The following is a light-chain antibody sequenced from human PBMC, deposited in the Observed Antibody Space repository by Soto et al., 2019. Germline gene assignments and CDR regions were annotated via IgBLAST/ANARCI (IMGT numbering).Light chain of an antibody. CDR1: QSVSNNY. V-gene: IGKV3-20*01. J-gene: IGKJ1*01. Sequence: EIVLTQSPGTLSLSPGERATLSCRASQSVSNNYLAWYQQKPGQAPRLLIYGASNRATGIPDRFSGSGSGTDLTLTISRLEPEDVATYYCLQDFNYPRTFGQGTKVDIK. CDR3: LQDFNYPRT. CDR2: GAS.